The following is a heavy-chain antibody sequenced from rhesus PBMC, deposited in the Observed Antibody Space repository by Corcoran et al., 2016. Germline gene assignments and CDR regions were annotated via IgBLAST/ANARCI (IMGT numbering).Heavy chain of an antibody. J-gene: IGHJ4*01. V-gene: IGHV4S10*01. CDR1: GVAISDSYL. Sequence: QVQLQESGPGVVKPSETPSLTCAVSGVAISDSYLWSWTRQPPGKGLEWIGYIYVNSTSTNYNPSLKSRGTISKDPSKNQFSLELSSVTAADTAVYYCASPTLWTGYYYFDYWGQGVLVTVSS. D-gene: IGHD3-3*01. CDR2: IYVNSTST. CDR3: ASPTLWTGYYYFDY.